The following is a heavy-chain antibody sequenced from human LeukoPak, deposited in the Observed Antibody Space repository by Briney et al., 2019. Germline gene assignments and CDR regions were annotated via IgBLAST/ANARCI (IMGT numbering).Heavy chain of an antibody. V-gene: IGHV3-30*18. J-gene: IGHJ6*02. CDR1: GFTFSSYG. CDR2: ISYDGSNK. D-gene: IGHD6-13*01. CDR3: AKDAGAAGRYYYYYYGMDV. Sequence: GRSLRLSCAASGFTFSSYGMHWVRQAPGKGLEWVAVISYDGSNKYYADSVKGRFTISRDNSKNTLYLQMNSLRAEDTAVYYCAKDAGAAGRYYYYYYGMDVWGQGTTVTVSS.